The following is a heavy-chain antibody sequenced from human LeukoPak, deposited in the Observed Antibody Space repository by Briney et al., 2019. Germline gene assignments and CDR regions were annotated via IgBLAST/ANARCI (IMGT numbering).Heavy chain of an antibody. Sequence: GGSLRLSCAASGFTFDDYAIHWVRQAPGKGLEWVSLISGDSGSTYYADSVKGRFTISRDNRKKSLYLQMNSLRPEDTGLYYCAKDMVGGLYTVRLNALDVWGQGTTVTVSS. J-gene: IGHJ6*02. D-gene: IGHD3-16*01. CDR3: AKDMVGGLYTVRLNALDV. CDR2: ISGDSGST. V-gene: IGHV3-43*02. CDR1: GFTFDDYA.